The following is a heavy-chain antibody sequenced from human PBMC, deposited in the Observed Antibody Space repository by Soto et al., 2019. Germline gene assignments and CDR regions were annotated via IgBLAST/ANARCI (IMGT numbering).Heavy chain of an antibody. D-gene: IGHD3-22*01. Sequence: PGGSLRLSCAASGFTFSTYSMNWVRQAPGKGLEWVSYISSGSSAINYADSVKGRFTISRDNAKNSLYLQMNSLRDEDTAVYYCASWVDSSGRDDAFDIWGQGTMVTVSS. J-gene: IGHJ3*02. CDR3: ASWVDSSGRDDAFDI. CDR2: ISSGSSAI. V-gene: IGHV3-48*02. CDR1: GFTFSTYS.